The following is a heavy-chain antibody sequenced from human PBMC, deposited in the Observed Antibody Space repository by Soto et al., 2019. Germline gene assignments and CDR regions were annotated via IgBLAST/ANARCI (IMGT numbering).Heavy chain of an antibody. J-gene: IGHJ4*02. CDR1: GFTFGDYA. V-gene: IGHV3-49*03. CDR2: IRSKAYGGTT. CDR3: TRESYSGYDYGYFDY. D-gene: IGHD5-12*01. Sequence: SLRLSCTASGFTFGDYAMSWFRQAPGKGLEWVGFIRSKAYGGTTEYAASVKGRFTISRDDSKSIAYLQMNSLKTEDTAVYYCTRESYSGYDYGYFDYWGQGTLVTVSS.